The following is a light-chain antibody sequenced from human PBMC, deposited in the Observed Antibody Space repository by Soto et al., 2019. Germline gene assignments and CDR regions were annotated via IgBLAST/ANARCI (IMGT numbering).Light chain of an antibody. CDR3: QQRSSWPIT. J-gene: IGKJ5*01. Sequence: IVLSQSAATLSFSXGERATLCCRDSESVSSLLASYQQKAGXAPRLLXYDASNRAHGTPARFSGSGSATDFTRTISSLEPEDFAVYYGQQRSSWPITFGQGTRLEIK. CDR1: ESVSSL. V-gene: IGKV3-11*01. CDR2: DAS.